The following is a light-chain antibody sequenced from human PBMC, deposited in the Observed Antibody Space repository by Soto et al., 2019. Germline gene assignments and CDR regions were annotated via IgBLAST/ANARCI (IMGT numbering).Light chain of an antibody. CDR1: QSISTY. V-gene: IGKV1-39*01. CDR2: GAS. J-gene: IGKJ4*01. CDR3: QQGSFTLT. Sequence: DIQMTQSPSSLSASVGDRVTITCRASQSISTYLNCYQQKLGKAPKLLISGASSLQGGVPSRFSGSGSGTDFTLTISSLQPEDFATYYCQQGSFTLTFGGGTKLEIK.